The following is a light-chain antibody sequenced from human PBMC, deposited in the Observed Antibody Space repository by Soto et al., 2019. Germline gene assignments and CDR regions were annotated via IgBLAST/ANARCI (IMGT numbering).Light chain of an antibody. CDR1: QSVRSTY. Sequence: ETVLTQSPGTLSLSPGEGATLSCRASQSVRSTYLVWYQQKPGQAPRLLIYGASNRATGIPDRFSGGGSGTDFTLTISRLEPEDFAVYCCQQYGSSPITFGQGTRLEIK. CDR2: GAS. V-gene: IGKV3-20*01. J-gene: IGKJ5*01. CDR3: QQYGSSPIT.